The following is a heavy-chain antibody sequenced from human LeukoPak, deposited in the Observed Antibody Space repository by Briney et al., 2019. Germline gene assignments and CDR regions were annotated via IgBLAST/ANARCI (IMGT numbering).Heavy chain of an antibody. J-gene: IGHJ6*03. CDR1: GGTFSSYA. V-gene: IGHV1-69*05. CDR2: IIPIVGTA. CDR3: ASCSTSWNYYYMDV. Sequence: GSSVTVSCKGSGGTFSSYAISGVRQAAGQGLAWMGGIIPIVGTANYAQKFQGRVTITTDESTSTAYMELSSLRAEDTAVYYCASCSTSWNYYYMDVWGKGTTVTVSS. D-gene: IGHD2-2*01.